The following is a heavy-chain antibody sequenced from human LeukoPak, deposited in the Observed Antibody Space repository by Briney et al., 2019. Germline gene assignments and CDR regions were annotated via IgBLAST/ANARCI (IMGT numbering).Heavy chain of an antibody. V-gene: IGHV4-59*01. D-gene: IGHD5-18*01. CDR1: GGSISSYY. CDR3: ARGGSGDTAMATFSFDY. Sequence: SETLSLTCTVSGGSISSYYWSWIRQLPGKGLEWIGYIYYSGSTNYNPSLKSRVTISVDASKNQFSLKLSSVTAADTAVYYCARGGSGDTAMATFSFDYWGQGTLVTVSS. J-gene: IGHJ4*02. CDR2: IYYSGST.